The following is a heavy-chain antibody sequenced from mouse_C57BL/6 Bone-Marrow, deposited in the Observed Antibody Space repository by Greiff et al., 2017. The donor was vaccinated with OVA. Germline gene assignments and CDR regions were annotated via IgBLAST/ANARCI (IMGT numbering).Heavy chain of an antibody. J-gene: IGHJ4*01. CDR1: GFTFNTYA. Sequence: GGGLVQPKGSLKLSCAASGFTFNTYAMHWVRQAPGKGLEWVARIRSKSSNYATYYADSVKDRFTISRDDSQSMLYLQMNNLKTEDTAMYYCVPEFITTVGRTMDYWGQGTSVTVSS. CDR2: IRSKSSNYAT. V-gene: IGHV10-3*01. D-gene: IGHD1-1*01. CDR3: VPEFITTVGRTMDY.